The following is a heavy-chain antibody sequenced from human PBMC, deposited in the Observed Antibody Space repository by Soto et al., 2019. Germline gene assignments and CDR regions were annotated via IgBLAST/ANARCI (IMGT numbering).Heavy chain of an antibody. V-gene: IGHV3-72*01. J-gene: IGHJ4*02. Sequence: GGSLRLSCPASGFTFSDHYMDWVRQAPGKGLEWVGRIRNKANSYTTEYAASVKGRFTISRDDSESTLFLQMNSLQAEDTAVFYCVRSAVSATPYYFDYWGQGTPVTVSS. CDR1: GFTFSDHY. D-gene: IGHD2-21*01. CDR2: IRNKANSYTT. CDR3: VRSAVSATPYYFDY.